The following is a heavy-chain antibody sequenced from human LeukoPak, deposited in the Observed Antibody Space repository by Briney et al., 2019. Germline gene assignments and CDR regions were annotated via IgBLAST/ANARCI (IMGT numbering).Heavy chain of an antibody. J-gene: IGHJ4*02. CDR2: INSNSGGT. Sequence: AAVKVSCKASGYTFIHYFIHWVRQAPGQGLEWMGRINSNSGGTEYAQRFQGRVTMTRDTFITTVYMELHSLTFDDAAVYYCARDLSSTPNWELDYWGQGALVTVSS. V-gene: IGHV1-2*06. CDR1: GYTFIHYF. D-gene: IGHD1-26*01. CDR3: ARDLSSTPNWELDY.